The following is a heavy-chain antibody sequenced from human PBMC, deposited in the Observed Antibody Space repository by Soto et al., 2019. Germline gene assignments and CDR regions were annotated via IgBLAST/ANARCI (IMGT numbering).Heavy chain of an antibody. CDR1: GFTFSIYA. D-gene: IGHD4-17*01. Sequence: EVQLLESGGALVQPGGSLRLSCAASGFTFSIYAMTWVRQAPGQGLEWVSGINNSGGETYYADSVKGRFTISRDNSKNTLYLQMTGLRAEDTAVYYCAKGVYGDYAWGQGTLVTVSS. CDR3: AKGVYGDYA. CDR2: INNSGGET. V-gene: IGHV3-23*01. J-gene: IGHJ4*02.